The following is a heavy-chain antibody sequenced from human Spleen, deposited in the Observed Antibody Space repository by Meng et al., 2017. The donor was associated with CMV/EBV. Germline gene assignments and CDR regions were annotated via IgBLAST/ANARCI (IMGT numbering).Heavy chain of an antibody. J-gene: IGHJ5*02. CDR3: ARVAGYYGTGSYFRFDP. CDR1: GGSVSSGGYY. Sequence: SETLSLTCTVSGGSVSSGGYYWSWIRQPPGKGLEWIGYIYYTGSTNYNPSLKSRVTISVDTSKNQFSLKLSSVIAADTAVYYCARVAGYYGTGSYFRFDPWGQGTLVTVSS. CDR2: IYYTGST. D-gene: IGHD3-10*01. V-gene: IGHV4-61*08.